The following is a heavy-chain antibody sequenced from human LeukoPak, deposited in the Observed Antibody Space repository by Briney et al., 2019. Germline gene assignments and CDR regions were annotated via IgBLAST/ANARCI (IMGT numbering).Heavy chain of an antibody. CDR1: GYTFTSYG. V-gene: IGHV1-18*01. CDR3: ARDRAIAAAGTGFDY. J-gene: IGHJ4*02. CDR2: ISAYNGNT. Sequence: ASVKVSCKASGYTFTSYGISWVRPAPGQGLEWMGWISAYNGNTNYAQKLQGRVTMTTDTSTSTAYMELRSLRSDDTAVYYCARDRAIAAAGTGFDYWGQGTLVTVSS. D-gene: IGHD6-13*01.